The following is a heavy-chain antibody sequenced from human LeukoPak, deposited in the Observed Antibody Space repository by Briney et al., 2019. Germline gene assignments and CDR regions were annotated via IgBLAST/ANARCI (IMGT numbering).Heavy chain of an antibody. J-gene: IGHJ4*02. V-gene: IGHV4-4*02. CDR2: IYHSGST. D-gene: IGHD3-10*01. CDR1: GGSISSSNW. CDR3: ASLADYYGSGSYYRNDY. Sequence: PSGTLSLTCAVSGGSISSSNWWSWVRQPPGQGLEWIGEIYHSGSTNYSPSLKSRVTISVDKSKNQFSLKLSSVTAADTAVYYCASLADYYGSGSYYRNDYWGQGTLVTVSS.